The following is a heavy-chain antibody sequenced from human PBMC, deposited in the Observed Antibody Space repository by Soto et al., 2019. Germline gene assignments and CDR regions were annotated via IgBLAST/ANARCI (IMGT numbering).Heavy chain of an antibody. D-gene: IGHD5-12*01. CDR1: GFTFSDYY. CDR2: ISSSSSYT. J-gene: IGHJ4*02. CDR3: ARDHHRYSGYDYVDY. V-gene: IGHV3-11*05. Sequence: GGSLRLCCVASGFTFSDYYMSWIRQAPGKGLEWVSYISSSSSYTNYADSVKGRFTISRDNAKNSLYLQMNSLRAEDTAVYYCARDHHRYSGYDYVDYWGQGTLVTVSS.